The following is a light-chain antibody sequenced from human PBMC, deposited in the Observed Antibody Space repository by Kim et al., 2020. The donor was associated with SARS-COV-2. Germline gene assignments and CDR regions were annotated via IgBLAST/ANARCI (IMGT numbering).Light chain of an antibody. Sequence: KPTRISCGARDSGRLRVSWYQQQPGNTPGVVIYYNTNRPADIPERCGGSNAGSTASLTISTVDAGHEADYYCQVWDTTSGLAVFGRGTQLTVL. CDR2: YNT. CDR3: QVWDTTSGLAV. V-gene: IGLV3-21*04. CDR1: DSGRLR. J-gene: IGLJ2*01.